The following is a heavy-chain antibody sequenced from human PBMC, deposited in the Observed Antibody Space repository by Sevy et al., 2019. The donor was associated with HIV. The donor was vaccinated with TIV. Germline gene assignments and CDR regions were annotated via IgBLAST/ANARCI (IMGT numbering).Heavy chain of an antibody. V-gene: IGHV3-7*03. D-gene: IGHD3-16*01. CDR1: TFTFSDYW. CDR3: ARDHVKDGKGGDYYYHAMDV. CDR2: INRDGGET. Sequence: GGSLRLSCAASTFTFSDYWMTWVRQAPGKGPEWVANINRDGGETDYVDSVKGRFTISRDNAKNSLYLQMSSLRADDTAVYYCARDHVKDGKGGDYYYHAMDVWGRGTTVTVSS. J-gene: IGHJ6*02.